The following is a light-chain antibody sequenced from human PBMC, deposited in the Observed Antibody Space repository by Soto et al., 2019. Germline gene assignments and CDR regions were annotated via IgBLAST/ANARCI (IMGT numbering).Light chain of an antibody. Sequence: EFVLTQSPGTLSLSPGERATLSCRASQSIGGNFVAWYQEKPGQAPRLLIYDASSRATGIPDRFSGSGSGTAFTLTVSRLEPEDSAMYYCQQYGTSAPITFGQGTRLE. CDR2: DAS. CDR1: QSIGGNF. V-gene: IGKV3-20*01. CDR3: QQYGTSAPIT. J-gene: IGKJ5*01.